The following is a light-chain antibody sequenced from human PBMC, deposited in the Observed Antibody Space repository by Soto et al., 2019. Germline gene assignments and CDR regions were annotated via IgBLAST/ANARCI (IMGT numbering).Light chain of an antibody. V-gene: IGLV2-18*02. J-gene: IGLJ3*02. CDR2: EVN. CDR3: SSSTNRNPRV. CDR1: SSDIGSFNR. Sequence: QSALTQPPSVSGSPGQSVTISCTGTSSDIGSFNRVSWYQQPPGAAPKLIIFEVNNRPSGVPDRFSGSQSGNTASLIISGLQPEDEADYYCSSSTNRNPRVFGGGTKLTVL.